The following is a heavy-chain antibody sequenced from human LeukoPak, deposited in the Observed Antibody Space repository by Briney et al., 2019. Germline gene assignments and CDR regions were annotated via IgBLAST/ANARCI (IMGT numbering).Heavy chain of an antibody. D-gene: IGHD6-19*01. CDR1: GFTLSSYA. CDR3: ARDYLPLGYSSGLIYYCYGMGV. Sequence: PRRSLRLSCAASGFTLSSYATHWVRQAPGKGLEWVAVISYHGSNKYYADSVKGRFTIYRDNSKNTLYLQMNSLRTEDTAVYFCARDYLPLGYSSGLIYYCYGMGVWGKGTTVTVSS. V-gene: IGHV3-30*04. CDR2: ISYHGSNK. J-gene: IGHJ6*04.